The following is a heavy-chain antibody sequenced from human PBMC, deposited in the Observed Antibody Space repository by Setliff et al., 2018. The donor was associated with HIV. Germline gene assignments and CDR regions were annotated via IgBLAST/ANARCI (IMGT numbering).Heavy chain of an antibody. Sequence: ASVKVSCKASGYTFTSYDINWVRQATGQGLEWMGWMNPNSGNIGYAQKFQGRVTMTRNTSISTAYMELSSLRSEDTAVYYRARGPNYYDSSGYYYRDAFDIWGQGTMVTVSS. J-gene: IGHJ3*02. CDR3: ARGPNYYDSSGYYYRDAFDI. D-gene: IGHD3-22*01. CDR1: GYTFTSYD. CDR2: MNPNSGNI. V-gene: IGHV1-8*02.